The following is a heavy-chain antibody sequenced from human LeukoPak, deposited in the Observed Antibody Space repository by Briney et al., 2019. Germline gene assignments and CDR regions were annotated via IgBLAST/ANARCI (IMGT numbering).Heavy chain of an antibody. CDR3: ARGADYYGSGSYESWFDP. CDR1: GGSISSGSFY. J-gene: IGHJ5*02. V-gene: IGHV4-61*02. CDR2: IYTSGST. Sequence: PSQTLSLTCTVSGGSISSGSFYWSWIRQPAGKGLEWIGRIYTSGSTNYNPSLKSRITISVDTSKNQFSLKLSSVTAADTAVYYCARGADYYGSGSYESWFDPWGQGTLVTVSS. D-gene: IGHD3-10*01.